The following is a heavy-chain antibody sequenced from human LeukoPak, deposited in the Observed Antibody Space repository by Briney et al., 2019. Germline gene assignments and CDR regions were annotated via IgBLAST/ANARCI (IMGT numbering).Heavy chain of an antibody. D-gene: IGHD3-10*01. Sequence: GGSLRLSCAASGFTPSSYWMNWVRQAPEKGLERVAHIKREGNEKNYVDSVRGRFSISRDNAKNSLYLQMDSLRAEDRAVYYCAKEGAYPIITYDSWGQGGLVSVSS. J-gene: IGHJ5*01. CDR1: GFTPSSYW. CDR2: IKREGNEK. CDR3: AKEGAYPIITYDS. V-gene: IGHV3-7*01.